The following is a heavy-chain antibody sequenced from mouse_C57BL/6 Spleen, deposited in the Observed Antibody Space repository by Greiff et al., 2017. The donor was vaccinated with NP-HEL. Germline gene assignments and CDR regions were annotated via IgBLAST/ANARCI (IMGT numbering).Heavy chain of an antibody. CDR2: IRNKANGYTT. V-gene: IGHV7-3*01. CDR3: ARYWHGLSYFDV. D-gene: IGHD6-1*01. J-gene: IGHJ1*03. CDR1: GFTFTDYY. Sequence: EVKVVESGGGLVQPGGSLSLSCAASGFTFTDYYMSWVRQPPGKALEWLGFIRNKANGYTTEYSASVKGRFTISRDNSQSILYLQMNALRAEDSATYYCARYWHGLSYFDVWGTGTTVTVSS.